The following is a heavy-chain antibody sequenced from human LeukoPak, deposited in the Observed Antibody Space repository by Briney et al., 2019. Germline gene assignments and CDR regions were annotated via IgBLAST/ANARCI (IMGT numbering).Heavy chain of an antibody. CDR2: INHSGST. CDR1: GGSFSGYY. V-gene: IGHV4-34*01. D-gene: IGHD2-2*01. J-gene: IGHJ6*03. Sequence: SETLSLTCAVYGGSFSGYYWSWIRQPPGKGLEWIGEINHSGSTNYNPSLKSRVTISVDTSKNQFSLKLSSVTAADTAVYYCARGYCSSTSCFHHHNRSYYMDVWGKGTTVTVSS. CDR3: ARGYCSSTSCFHHHNRSYYMDV.